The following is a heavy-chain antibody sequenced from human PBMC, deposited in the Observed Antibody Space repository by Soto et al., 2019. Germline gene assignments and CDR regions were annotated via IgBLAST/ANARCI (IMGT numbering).Heavy chain of an antibody. V-gene: IGHV3-23*01. CDR1: GFTFSSYA. Sequence: PGGSLRLSCAASGFTFSSYAMSWVRQAPGKGLEWVSAISGSGGSTYYADSVKGRFTISRDNSKNTLYLQMKSLRAEDTAVYYCAKDLPYYYGSGSYFDYWGQGTLVTVSS. CDR2: ISGSGGST. D-gene: IGHD3-10*01. J-gene: IGHJ4*02. CDR3: AKDLPYYYGSGSYFDY.